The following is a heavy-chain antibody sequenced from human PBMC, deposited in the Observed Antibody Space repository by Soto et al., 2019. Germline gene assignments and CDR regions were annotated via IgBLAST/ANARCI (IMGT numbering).Heavy chain of an antibody. CDR3: ARSYYDSSGYYYEVEGSWFDP. Sequence: GASVKVSCKASGYTFTSYAMHWVRQAPGQRLEWMGWINAGNGNTKYSQKFQGRVTITRDTSASTAYMELSSLRSEDTAVYYCARSYYDSSGYYYEVEGSWFDPWGQGTLVTVSS. J-gene: IGHJ5*02. CDR2: INAGNGNT. D-gene: IGHD3-22*01. CDR1: GYTFTSYA. V-gene: IGHV1-3*01.